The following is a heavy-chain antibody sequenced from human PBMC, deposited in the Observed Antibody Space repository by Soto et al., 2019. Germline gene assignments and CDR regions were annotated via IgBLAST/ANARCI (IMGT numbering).Heavy chain of an antibody. CDR1: GFTFSSYA. J-gene: IGHJ4*02. CDR2: ISGSGGST. Sequence: EVLLLESGGGLVQPGGSLRLSCAASGFTFSSYAMSWVRQAPGKGLGWVSGISGSGGSTYYADSVKGRFTISRDNSKNTLYLQLNSLRADDTAVYYCANGQDYGYSFDYWGQGTLVTVSS. V-gene: IGHV3-23*01. CDR3: ANGQDYGYSFDY. D-gene: IGHD5-18*01.